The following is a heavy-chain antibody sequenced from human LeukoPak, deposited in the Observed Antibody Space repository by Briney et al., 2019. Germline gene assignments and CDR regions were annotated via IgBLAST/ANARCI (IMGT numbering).Heavy chain of an antibody. V-gene: IGHV4-28*05. CDR1: GYSISSSNW. CDR3: ARLGDIVVVPAALDGQTYYMDV. Sequence: PSETLSLTCAVSGYSISSSNWWGWIRQPPGKGLEWIGYIYYSGSIYYNPSLKSRVTMSVDPSKNQFSLKLGSVTAADTAVYYCARLGDIVVVPAALDGQTYYMDVWGKGTMVTVSS. D-gene: IGHD2-2*01. J-gene: IGHJ6*03. CDR2: IYYSGSI.